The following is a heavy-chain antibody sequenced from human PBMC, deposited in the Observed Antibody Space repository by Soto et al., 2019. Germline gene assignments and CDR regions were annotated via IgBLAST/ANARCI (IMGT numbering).Heavy chain of an antibody. D-gene: IGHD3-22*01. J-gene: IGHJ6*02. CDR2: ITTTSSTM. Sequence: PGGSLRLSCVGSGFTFSDYSMNWVRQAPGKGLEWISYITTTSSTMYYADSVKGRFTISRDNAKNSLYLQTNSLRDEDTAVYYCARDSSGRQYYGMDVWGQGTTVTVSS. CDR3: ARDSSGRQYYGMDV. CDR1: GFTFSDYS. V-gene: IGHV3-48*02.